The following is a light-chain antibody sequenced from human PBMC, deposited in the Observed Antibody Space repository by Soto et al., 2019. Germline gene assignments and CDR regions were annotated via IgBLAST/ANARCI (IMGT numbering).Light chain of an antibody. CDR2: RTS. V-gene: IGKV3-20*01. J-gene: IGKJ4*01. CDR1: QSVGSSF. Sequence: EIVLTQSPDTLSLSPGERATLPCRASQSVGSSFLAWYQQKPGQAPRLLIYRTSTRATGIPDRFTGSGSGTDFTLTISRLEPEDFAVYYCQQYENSPLTFGGGTKVEIK. CDR3: QQYENSPLT.